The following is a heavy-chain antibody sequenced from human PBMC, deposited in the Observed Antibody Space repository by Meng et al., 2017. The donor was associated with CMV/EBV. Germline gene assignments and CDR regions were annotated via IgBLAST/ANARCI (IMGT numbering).Heavy chain of an antibody. V-gene: IGHV1-2*02. CDR2: INPNSGGT. CDR3: AREDPGGSCYFDY. Sequence: ASVKVSCKASGYTFTGYYMHWVRQAPGQGLEWMGWINPNSGGTNYAQKFQGRVTMTRDTSISTAYMELSRLRSDDTAVYYCAREDPGGSCYFDYWGQGTLVTVSS. D-gene: IGHD2-15*01. CDR1: GYTFTGYY. J-gene: IGHJ4*02.